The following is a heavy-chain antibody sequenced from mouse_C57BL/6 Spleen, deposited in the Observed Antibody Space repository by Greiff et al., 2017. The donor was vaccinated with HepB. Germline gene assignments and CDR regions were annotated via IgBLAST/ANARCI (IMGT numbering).Heavy chain of an antibody. Sequence: VKLQQPGAELVKPGASVKLSCKASGYTFTSYWMHWVKQRPGQGLEWIGMIHPNSGSTNYNEKFKSKATLTVDKSSSTAYMQLSSLTSEDSAVYYCARRGSYYAMDYWGQGTSVTVSS. CDR3: ARRGSYYAMDY. CDR2: IHPNSGST. CDR1: GYTFTSYW. V-gene: IGHV1-64*01. J-gene: IGHJ4*01.